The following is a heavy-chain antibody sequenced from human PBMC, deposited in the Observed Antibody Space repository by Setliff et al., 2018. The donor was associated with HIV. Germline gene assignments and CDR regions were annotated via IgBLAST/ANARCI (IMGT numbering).Heavy chain of an antibody. Sequence: ASVKVSCKPSGSTFSTYDINWVRQATGQGLEWMGWMNPNSGNTGYAQKFQGRVTMTRNTSISTAYMEMSSLRSDDTAVYYCASSWSRIRYYGMDVWGQGTTVTVSS. D-gene: IGHD6-13*01. CDR1: GSTFSTYD. CDR3: ASSWSRIRYYGMDV. V-gene: IGHV1-8*01. CDR2: MNPNSGNT. J-gene: IGHJ6*02.